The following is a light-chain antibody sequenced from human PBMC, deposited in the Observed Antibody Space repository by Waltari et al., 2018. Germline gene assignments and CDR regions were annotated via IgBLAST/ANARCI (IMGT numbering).Light chain of an antibody. V-gene: IGLV2-14*03. Sequence: QSALTQPASVSGSPGQSVTISCTGSSKDIGANESAFWYQQHPGRAPNLLIYDVRRRSSGVPDRFSGSKAGNTASLTISGLQTDDEADYHCTAYRSGGTLVFGGGTKLTVL. J-gene: IGLJ3*02. CDR3: TAYRSGGTLV. CDR1: SKDIGANES. CDR2: DVR.